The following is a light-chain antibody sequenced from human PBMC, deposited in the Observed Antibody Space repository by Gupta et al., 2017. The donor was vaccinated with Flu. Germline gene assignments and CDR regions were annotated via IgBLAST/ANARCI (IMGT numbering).Light chain of an antibody. J-gene: IGLJ2*01. V-gene: IGLV2-14*01. Sequence: QSALTQPASVSGSPGQSITISCTGTSSDIGAYNYVSWYQQHPGKAPQLMIYEVNTRPSGVSDRFSGSKSGNTASLTISGLQAEDEADYYCTSFTTGSTLVLGGGTKVTVL. CDR2: EVN. CDR1: SSDIGAYNY. CDR3: TSFTTGSTLV.